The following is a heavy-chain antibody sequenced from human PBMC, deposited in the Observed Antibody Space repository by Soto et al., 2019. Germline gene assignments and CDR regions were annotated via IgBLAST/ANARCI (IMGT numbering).Heavy chain of an antibody. J-gene: IGHJ4*02. D-gene: IGHD3-3*01. CDR1: GYTFTRYA. CDR3: ARALTYYDFWSGFDY. CDR2: INAGNGNT. V-gene: IGHV1-3*01. Sequence: GASVKVSCKASGYTFTRYAMHWVRQAPGQRLEWMGGINAGNGNTKYAQKFQGRVTITRDTSTSTAYMELSSLRSEDTAVYYCARALTYYDFWSGFDYWGQGTLVTVSS.